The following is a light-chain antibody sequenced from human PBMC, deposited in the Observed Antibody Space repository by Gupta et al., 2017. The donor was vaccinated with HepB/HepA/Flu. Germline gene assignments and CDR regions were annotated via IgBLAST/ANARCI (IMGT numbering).Light chain of an antibody. CDR2: GAS. CDR1: QSVSSSY. Sequence: ESVFTQSPGTLSLSPGERATLSCRASQSVSSSYLSCYQQTRSEAPRLLIDGASSRATGIPNWFSGSSSGSVFTLTISRLAHEYFAVYYCQQYGSLPLTFGGGTKVEIK. V-gene: IGKV3-20*01. J-gene: IGKJ4*01. CDR3: QQYGSLPLT.